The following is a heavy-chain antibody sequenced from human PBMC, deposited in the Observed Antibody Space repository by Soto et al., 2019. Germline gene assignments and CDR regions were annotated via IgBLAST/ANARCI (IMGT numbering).Heavy chain of an antibody. CDR1: GFTFSSYW. CDR2: INSDGSST. CDR3: AVAVAGPTAIGY. Sequence: EVQLVESGGGLVQPGGSLRLSCAASGFTFSSYWMHWVRQAPGKGLVWVSRINSDGSSTSYAEYVKGRFTISRDNAKNTLYLKMNSLRAEDTAVYYCAVAVAGPTAIGYWGQGTLVTVSS. V-gene: IGHV3-74*01. D-gene: IGHD6-19*01. J-gene: IGHJ4*02.